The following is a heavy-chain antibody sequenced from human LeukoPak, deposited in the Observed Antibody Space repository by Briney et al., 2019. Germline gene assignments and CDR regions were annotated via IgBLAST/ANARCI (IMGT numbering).Heavy chain of an antibody. J-gene: IGHJ4*02. CDR3: ARDSGLTYYYYDSSCYFDY. D-gene: IGHD3-22*01. Sequence: PGRSLRLSCAASGFTFSSYGMRWVRQAPGKGLEWVAVIWYDGSNKYYADSVKGRFTISRDNSKNTLYLQMDCLRAEDTAVYYCARDSGLTYYYYDSSCYFDYWGQGTLVTVSS. CDR1: GFTFSSYG. V-gene: IGHV3-33*01. CDR2: IWYDGSNK.